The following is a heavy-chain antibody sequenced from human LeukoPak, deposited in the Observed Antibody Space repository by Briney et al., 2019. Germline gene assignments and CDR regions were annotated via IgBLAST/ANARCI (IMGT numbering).Heavy chain of an antibody. J-gene: IGHJ6*03. CDR3: AKDPSPANCPIIDCFTI. V-gene: IGHV3-23*01. D-gene: IGHD2-2*02. Sequence: GSLRLSCAASGFTFRSYAMSWVRQAPGKGLEWVSVISASGFTTHYADSVRGRFTISRDNSKNTLYLQMNSLRAEDTAVYYCAKDPSPANCPIIDCFTIWGKGTTVTVS. CDR2: ISASGFTT. CDR1: GFTFRSYA.